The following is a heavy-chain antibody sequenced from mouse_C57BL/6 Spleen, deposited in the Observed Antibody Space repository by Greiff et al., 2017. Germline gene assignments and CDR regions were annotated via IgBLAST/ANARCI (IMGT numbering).Heavy chain of an antibody. CDR2: INPNNGGT. D-gene: IGHD1-1*01. CDR1: GYTFTDYN. Sequence: EVQLQQSGPELVKPGASVKIPCKASGYTFTDYNMDWVKQSHGKSLEWIGDINPNNGGTIYNQKFKGKATLTVDKSSSTAYMELRSLTSEDTAVYYWAKKSPYYYGSSYWYFDVWGTGTTVTVSS. CDR3: AKKSPYYYGSSYWYFDV. V-gene: IGHV1-18*01. J-gene: IGHJ1*03.